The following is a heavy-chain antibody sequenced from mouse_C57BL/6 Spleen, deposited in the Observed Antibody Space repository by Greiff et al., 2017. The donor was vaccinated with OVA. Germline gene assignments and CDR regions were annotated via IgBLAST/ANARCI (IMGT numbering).Heavy chain of an antibody. CDR1: GYTFTSYW. CDR2: IDPSDSET. CDR3: ARGYYDLGDYFDY. V-gene: IGHV1-52*01. D-gene: IGHD2-4*01. Sequence: QVQLKQPGAELVRPGSSVKLSCKASGYTFTSYWMHWVKQRPIQGLEWIGNIDPSDSETHYNQKFKGKATLTVDKSSSTAYMQLSSLTSEDSAVXYGARGYYDLGDYFDYWGQGTTLTVSS. J-gene: IGHJ2*01.